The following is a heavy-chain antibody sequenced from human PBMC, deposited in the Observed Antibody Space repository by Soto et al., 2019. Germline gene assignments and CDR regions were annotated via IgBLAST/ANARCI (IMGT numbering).Heavy chain of an antibody. CDR2: ISWNSGSI. CDR1: GFTFDDYA. J-gene: IGHJ6*02. D-gene: IGHD3-10*01. V-gene: IGHV3-9*01. Sequence: SLRLSCAASGFTFDDYAMHWVRQAPGKGLEWVSGISWNSGSIGYADSVKGRFTISRDNAKNSLYLQMNSLRAEDTALYYCAKDRSSRSYPFYYYGMDVWGQGTTVTVSS. CDR3: AKDRSSRSYPFYYYGMDV.